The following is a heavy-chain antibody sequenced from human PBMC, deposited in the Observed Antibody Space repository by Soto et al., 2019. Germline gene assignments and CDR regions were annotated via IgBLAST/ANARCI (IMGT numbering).Heavy chain of an antibody. CDR3: ACIFSGGYGYGFYYYGMDV. D-gene: IGHD5-18*01. V-gene: IGHV4-39*01. CDR1: GGSISSSSYY. J-gene: IGHJ6*02. Sequence: SETLSLTCTVSGGSISSSSYYWGWIRQPPGKGLEWIGSIYYSGSTYYNPSLKNRVTISVDTSKNQFSLKLRSVTAAGTAVYYCACIFSGGYGYGFYYYGMDVWGQGTTVTVSS. CDR2: IYYSGST.